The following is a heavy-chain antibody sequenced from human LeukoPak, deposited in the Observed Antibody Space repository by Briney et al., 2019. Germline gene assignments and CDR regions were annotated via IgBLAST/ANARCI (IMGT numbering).Heavy chain of an antibody. J-gene: IGHJ4*02. V-gene: IGHV3-21*01. D-gene: IGHD1-26*01. CDR1: GLTFSSHW. CDR2: ISSSSSHM. Sequence: PGGSLRLSCAASGLTFSSHWMHWVRQAPGKGLEWVSSISSSSSHMYYVDSVKGRFTISRDNAKNSLYLQMNSLRAEDTAVYYCARAPLSGNSYSGSYYPDYWGQGTLVTVSS. CDR3: ARAPLSGNSYSGSYYPDY.